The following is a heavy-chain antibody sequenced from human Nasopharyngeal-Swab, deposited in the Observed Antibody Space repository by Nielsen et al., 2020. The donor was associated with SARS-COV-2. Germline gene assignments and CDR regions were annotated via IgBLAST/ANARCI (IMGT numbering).Heavy chain of an antibody. CDR1: GGSISSYY. CDR3: ARDNGMEYYGFNWFDP. V-gene: IGHV4-59*12. J-gene: IGHJ5*02. Sequence: SETLSLTCTVSGGSISSYYWSWIRQPPGKGLEWIGYIYYSGSTNYNPSLKSRVTISVDTSKNQFSLKLSSVTAADTAVYYCARDNGMEYYGFNWFDPWGQGTLVTVSS. CDR2: IYYSGST. D-gene: IGHD3-10*01.